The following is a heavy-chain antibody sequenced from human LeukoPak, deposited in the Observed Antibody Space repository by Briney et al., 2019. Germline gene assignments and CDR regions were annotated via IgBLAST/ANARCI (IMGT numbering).Heavy chain of an antibody. CDR3: ARDILTGYYSGWFDP. V-gene: IGHV4-59*01. D-gene: IGHD3-9*01. J-gene: IGHJ5*02. CDR2: IYYSGST. CDR1: GGSISSYY. Sequence: SETLSLTCTVSGGSISSYYWSWIRQPPGKGLEWIGYIYYSGSTNYNPSLKSRVPISVDTSKNQFSLKLSSVTAADTAVYYCARDILTGYYSGWFDPWGQGTLVTVSS.